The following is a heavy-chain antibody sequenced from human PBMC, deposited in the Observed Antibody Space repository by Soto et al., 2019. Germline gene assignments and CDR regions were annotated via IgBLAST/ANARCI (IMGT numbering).Heavy chain of an antibody. CDR2: ISGSSIYI. J-gene: IGHJ5*02. V-gene: IGHV3-21*01. Sequence: PGGSMRLSCVASGFTFSNYNMNWVRQAPGKGLEWVSHISGSSIYIHYADSVRGRFTISRDNAKNSVYLQMDSLRVEATAVYYCAREGALKPFSSWGQGALVTVSS. CDR1: GFTFSNYN. CDR3: AREGALKPFSS.